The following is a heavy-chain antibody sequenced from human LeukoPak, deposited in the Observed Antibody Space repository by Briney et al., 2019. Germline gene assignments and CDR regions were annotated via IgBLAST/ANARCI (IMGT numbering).Heavy chain of an antibody. D-gene: IGHD3-10*01. CDR3: AKGDYYDFDY. CDR2: ITSGVGIT. J-gene: IGHJ4*02. V-gene: IGHV3-23*01. Sequence: GGSLRLSCAASGFAFSSQAMGWVRQAPGKGLEWVSIITSGVGITYYADSVKGRFTISRDNSKNTLYLQMNSLRAEDTAVYYCAKGDYYDFDYWGQGTLVTVSS. CDR1: GFAFSSQA.